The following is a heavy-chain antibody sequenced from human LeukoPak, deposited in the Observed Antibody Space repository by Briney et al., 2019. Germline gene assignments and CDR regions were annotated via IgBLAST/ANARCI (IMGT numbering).Heavy chain of an antibody. V-gene: IGHV3-21*01. CDR2: ISSSSSYI. Sequence: GGSLRLSCAASGFTFSSYSMNWVRQAPGKGLEWVSSISSSSSYIYYADSVKGRFTISRDNAKNSLYLQMNSLRAEDTAVYYCARDIPVYHGSGSYYLGWDYWGQGTLVTVSS. D-gene: IGHD3-10*01. CDR3: ARDIPVYHGSGSYYLGWDY. J-gene: IGHJ4*02. CDR1: GFTFSSYS.